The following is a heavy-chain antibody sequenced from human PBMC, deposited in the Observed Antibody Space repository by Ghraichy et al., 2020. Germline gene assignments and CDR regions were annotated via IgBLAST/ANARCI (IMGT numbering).Heavy chain of an antibody. CDR3: ARGGYCSSTYCYRNWFDP. CDR2: INPNSAVT. CDR1: GYTFTAYY. V-gene: IGHV1-2*02. D-gene: IGHD2-2*03. Sequence: ASVKVSCKASGYTFTAYYMYWVRQAPGQGLEWMGWINPNSAVTNYAQKFQGRVTMTRDTSISTAYMELSRLRSDDTAVYYCARGGYCSSTYCYRNWFDPWGQGTLVTVSS. J-gene: IGHJ5*02.